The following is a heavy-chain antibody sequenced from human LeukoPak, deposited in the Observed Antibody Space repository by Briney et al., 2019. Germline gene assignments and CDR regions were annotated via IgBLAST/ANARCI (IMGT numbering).Heavy chain of an antibody. V-gene: IGHV3-48*03. J-gene: IGHJ4*02. CDR1: GFTFSDYE. CDR2: ISVSGTTI. Sequence: GGSLRLSCAASGFTFSDYEMNWARQAPGKGLEWLSHISVSGTTIHYADSVKGRFTISRDNAKNSVYLQMTSLRAEDTAVYYCAKKMEIVVVPAATIDYWGQGTLVTVSS. CDR3: AKKMEIVVVPAATIDY. D-gene: IGHD2-2*03.